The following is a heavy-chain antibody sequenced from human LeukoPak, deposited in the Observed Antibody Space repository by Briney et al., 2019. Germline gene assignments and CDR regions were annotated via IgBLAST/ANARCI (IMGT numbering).Heavy chain of an antibody. Sequence: SGTLSLTCAVYGGSFSGYYWSWIRQPPGKGLEWIGEINHSGSTNYNPSLKSRVTISVDTSKNQFSLKLSSVTAADTAVYYCARAAYSVNWFDPWGQGTLVTVSS. CDR1: GGSFSGYY. J-gene: IGHJ5*02. CDR3: ARAAYSVNWFDP. V-gene: IGHV4-34*01. CDR2: INHSGST. D-gene: IGHD6-13*01.